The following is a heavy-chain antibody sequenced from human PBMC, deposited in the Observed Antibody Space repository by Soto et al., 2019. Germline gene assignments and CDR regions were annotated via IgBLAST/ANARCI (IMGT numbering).Heavy chain of an antibody. CDR1: GGSVSSGSYY. J-gene: IGHJ5*02. D-gene: IGHD2-8*01. Sequence: QVQLQESGPGLVKPSETLSLTCTVSGGSVSSGSYYWSWLRQPPGKGLECIGYIYYSGSTNYNPPLKRRVTISVDTYKNQFSLKLSSVTAAATDVYYCARAGVGFVLMVYASSGGENWFDPWGQGTLVTVSS. V-gene: IGHV4-61*01. CDR2: IYYSGST. CDR3: ARAGVGFVLMVYASSGGENWFDP.